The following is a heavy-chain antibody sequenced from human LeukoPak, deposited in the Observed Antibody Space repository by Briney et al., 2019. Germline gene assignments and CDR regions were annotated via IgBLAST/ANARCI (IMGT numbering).Heavy chain of an antibody. V-gene: IGHV1-8*01. Sequence: ASVKVSCKASGYTFTSYDINWVRRATGQGLEWMGWMSPDSGYTGYAQTFQGRVTLTRNTSVSTAFMELSSLRSEDTAVYYCEIYTGYDSFWGQGTLVTVSS. CDR1: GYTFTSYD. D-gene: IGHD5-12*01. CDR2: MSPDSGYT. CDR3: EIYTGYDSF. J-gene: IGHJ4*02.